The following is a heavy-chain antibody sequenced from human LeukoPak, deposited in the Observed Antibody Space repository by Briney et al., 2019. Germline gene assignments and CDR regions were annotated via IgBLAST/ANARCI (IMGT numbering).Heavy chain of an antibody. Sequence: PGGSLRLSCAASGFTFSSYAMSWVRQAPGKGLEWVSAISGSGGSTYYADSVKGRFTISRDNSKNTLYLQMNSLRAEDTAVYYCAKGPYRTVTTGGAFDIWGQGTMVTVSS. D-gene: IGHD4-17*01. CDR3: AKGPYRTVTTGGAFDI. J-gene: IGHJ3*02. CDR2: ISGSGGST. CDR1: GFTFSSYA. V-gene: IGHV3-23*01.